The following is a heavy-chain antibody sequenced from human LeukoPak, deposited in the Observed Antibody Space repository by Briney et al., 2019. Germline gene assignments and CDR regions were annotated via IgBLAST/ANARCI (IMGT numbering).Heavy chain of an antibody. Sequence: SETLSLTCAVYGDSFSGYYWTWIRQPPGKGLEWIGKVNDSGNTNYNPSVKSRVTILVATSKNQFSLKLTSVTAADTAIYYCATRRGGPYPYYFDFWDQGGLVTVSS. V-gene: IGHV4-34*01. D-gene: IGHD2-15*01. J-gene: IGHJ4*02. CDR2: VNDSGNT. CDR1: GDSFSGYY. CDR3: ATRRGGPYPYYFDF.